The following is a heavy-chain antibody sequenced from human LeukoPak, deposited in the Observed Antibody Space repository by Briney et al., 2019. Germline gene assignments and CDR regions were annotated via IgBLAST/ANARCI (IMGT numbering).Heavy chain of an antibody. CDR1: GFTFSSYE. CDR3: ARVYCSSTSCLGIWFDP. Sequence: GGSLGLSCAASGFTFSSYEMNWVRQAPGKGLEWVSYISSSGSTIYYADSVKGRFTISRDNAKNSLYLQMNSLRAEDTAVYYCARVYCSSTSCLGIWFDPWGQGTLVTVSS. V-gene: IGHV3-48*03. J-gene: IGHJ5*02. CDR2: ISSSGSTI. D-gene: IGHD2-2*01.